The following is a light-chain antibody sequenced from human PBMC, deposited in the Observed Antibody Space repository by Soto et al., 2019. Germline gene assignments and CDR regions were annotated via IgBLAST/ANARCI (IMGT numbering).Light chain of an antibody. Sequence: DIQMTQSPSSLSASVGDRVTITCRASQSIFSFLSWYQQRPGKAPKLLIYAASNLQSGVPSRFSGSGSGTEFTLTISSLQPEDFATYFCQQSYTTPVYTFGQGTKVDIK. CDR2: AAS. J-gene: IGKJ2*01. CDR1: QSIFSF. V-gene: IGKV1-39*01. CDR3: QQSYTTPVYT.